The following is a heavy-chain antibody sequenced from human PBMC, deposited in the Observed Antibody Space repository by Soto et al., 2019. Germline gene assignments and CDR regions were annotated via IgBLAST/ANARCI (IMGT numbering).Heavy chain of an antibody. J-gene: IGHJ6*02. Sequence: QVQLVESGGGEVQPGRSLTLSCAASGFTFSTYGMHWVRQTPGKGLEWVAVISYDGTNKFYSDSGKGRFTISRDNFKNTLTLQMNSLRADDTAVYSCAKDLQSYGDYDYYCYGMDVWGLGTRVTVSS. V-gene: IGHV3-30*18. CDR2: ISYDGTNK. D-gene: IGHD4-17*01. CDR1: GFTFSTYG. CDR3: AKDLQSYGDYDYYCYGMDV.